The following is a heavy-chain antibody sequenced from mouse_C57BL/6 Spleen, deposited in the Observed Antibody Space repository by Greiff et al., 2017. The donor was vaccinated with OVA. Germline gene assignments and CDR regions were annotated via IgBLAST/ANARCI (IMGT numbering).Heavy chain of an antibody. V-gene: IGHV5-17*01. Sequence: EVKLMESGGGLVKPGGSLKLSCAASGFTFSDYGMHWVRQAPEKGLEWVAYISSGSSTIYYADTVKGRFTISRDNAKNTLFLQMTSLRSEDTAMYYCARRITTVVAFYAMDYWGQGTSVTVSS. D-gene: IGHD1-1*01. CDR1: GFTFSDYG. CDR2: ISSGSSTI. J-gene: IGHJ4*01. CDR3: ARRITTVVAFYAMDY.